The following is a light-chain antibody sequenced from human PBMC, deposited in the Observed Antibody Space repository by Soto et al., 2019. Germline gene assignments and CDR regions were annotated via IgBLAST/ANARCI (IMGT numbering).Light chain of an antibody. V-gene: IGKV3-20*01. CDR2: GAF. CDR1: QNVGSN. Sequence: EIVMTQSPDTLSVSPGERATLSCRASQNVGSNLAWYHQKPGQAPRLLIYGAFTRATDVPARFSGSGSGTDFTLTISRLEPEDFAVYYCQQYGSSLTWTFGQGTKVDIK. J-gene: IGKJ1*01. CDR3: QQYGSSLTWT.